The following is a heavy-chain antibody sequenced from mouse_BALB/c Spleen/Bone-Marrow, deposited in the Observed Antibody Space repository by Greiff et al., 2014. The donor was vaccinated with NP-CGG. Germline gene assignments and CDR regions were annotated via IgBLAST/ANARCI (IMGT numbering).Heavy chain of an antibody. CDR3: ARRDYGIRENYYAMDY. CDR2: IYPGDGDS. V-gene: IGHV1-87*01. D-gene: IGHD1-2*01. Sequence: VQLQQSGAELARPGASVKLSCKASGYPFTSYWMRGVKQRPGQGLEWIGPIYPGDGDSRYTQKFKGKATLTADKSSSTAYMQLSSLASEDSAVYYCARRDYGIRENYYAMDYWGQGTSVTVSS. CDR1: GYPFTSYW. J-gene: IGHJ4*01.